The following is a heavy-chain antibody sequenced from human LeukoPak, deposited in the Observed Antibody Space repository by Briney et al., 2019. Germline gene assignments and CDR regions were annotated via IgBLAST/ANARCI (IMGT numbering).Heavy chain of an antibody. CDR1: GGSVSSSTYY. CDR2: IYYSGST. J-gene: IGHJ6*03. CDR3: ARGRGYSYGYAADYYYYMDV. D-gene: IGHD5-18*01. V-gene: IGHV4-39*07. Sequence: SETLSLTCTVSGGSVSSSTYYWGWIRQPPGKELEWIGTIYYSGSTYYNPSLKSRVTISVDTSKNQFSLKLGSVTAADTAVYYCARGRGYSYGYAADYYYYMDVWGKGTTVTVSS.